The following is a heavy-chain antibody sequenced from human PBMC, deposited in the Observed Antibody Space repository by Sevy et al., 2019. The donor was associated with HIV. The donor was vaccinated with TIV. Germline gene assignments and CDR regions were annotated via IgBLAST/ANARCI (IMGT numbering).Heavy chain of an antibody. CDR1: GFTFSTST. Sequence: GGSLRLSCAASGFTFSTSTMNWVRQAPGKGLEWVSLMTSSGSYILYADSVKGRFTISRDIAKNSVFLQMNSLRVEDTAVYYCVRDGWNYWGQGTLVTVSS. D-gene: IGHD2-15*01. CDR3: VRDGWNY. CDR2: MTSSGSYI. J-gene: IGHJ4*02. V-gene: IGHV3-21*01.